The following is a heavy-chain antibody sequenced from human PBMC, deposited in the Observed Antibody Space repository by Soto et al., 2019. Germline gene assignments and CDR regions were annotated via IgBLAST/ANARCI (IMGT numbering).Heavy chain of an antibody. CDR1: GFTFSSYS. V-gene: IGHV3-21*01. CDR2: ISSSSSYI. CDR3: ARDETGGDSYFDY. Sequence: PRGSLRLSCAASGFTFSSYSMNWVRQAPGKGLEWVSSISSSSSYIYYADSVKGRFTISRDNAKNSLYLQMNSLRAEDTAVYYCARDETGGDSYFDYWGQGTLGTVSS. D-gene: IGHD2-21*02. J-gene: IGHJ4*02.